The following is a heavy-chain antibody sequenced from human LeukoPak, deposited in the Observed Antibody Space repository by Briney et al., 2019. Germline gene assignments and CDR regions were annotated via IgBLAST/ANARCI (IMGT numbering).Heavy chain of an antibody. CDR3: ARGFVVVVVAARTYYYYYGMDV. V-gene: IGHV4-59*12. CDR2: IYYSGST. J-gene: IGHJ6*02. D-gene: IGHD2-15*01. CDR1: GGSISSYY. Sequence: SETLSLTCTVSGGSISSYYWSWIRQPPGKGLEWIGYIYYSGSTNYNPSLKSRVTISVDTSKNQFSLKLSSVTAADTAVYYCARGFVVVVVAARTYYYYYGMDVWGQGTTVTVSS.